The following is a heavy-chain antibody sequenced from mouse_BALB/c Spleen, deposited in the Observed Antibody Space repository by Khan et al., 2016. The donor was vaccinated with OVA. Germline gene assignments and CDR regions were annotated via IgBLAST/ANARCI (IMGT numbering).Heavy chain of an antibody. CDR2: INSDGSAI. V-gene: IGHV11-2*02. CDR1: GFTFSGFW. J-gene: IGHJ1*01. CDR3: KRSGSSYWYVDG. Sequence: EVQLLETGGGLVQPGGSRGLSCEGSGFTFSGFWMSWVRQTPGKTLEWIGDINSDGSAINYEPSIKDRFTIFRDNDKSTLYLQMSNVRSEDTATYSVKRSGSSYWYVDGWGAGTTVTVSS. D-gene: IGHD1-1*01.